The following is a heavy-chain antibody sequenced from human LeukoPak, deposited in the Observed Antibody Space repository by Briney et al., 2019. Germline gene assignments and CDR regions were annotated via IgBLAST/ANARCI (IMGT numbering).Heavy chain of an antibody. CDR1: GGSISSSSYY. V-gene: IGHV4-39*01. Sequence: SETLSLXCTVSGGSISSSSYYWGWIRQPPGEGPEWIGSIYYSGSTYYNPSLKSRVTISVDTSKNQFSLKLSSVTAADTAVYYCTRTMIVVVISNDAFDIWGQGTMVTVSS. J-gene: IGHJ3*02. D-gene: IGHD3-22*01. CDR2: IYYSGST. CDR3: TRTMIVVVISNDAFDI.